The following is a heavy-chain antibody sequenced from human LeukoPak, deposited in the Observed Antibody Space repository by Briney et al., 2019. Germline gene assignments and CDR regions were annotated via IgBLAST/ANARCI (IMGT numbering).Heavy chain of an antibody. Sequence: SVKVSCKASGGTFSSYAISWVRQAPGQGLEWMGGIIPIFGTANYAQKFQGRVTITADESTSTAYMELSSLRSEDTAVYYCARGYSGSYYLPDYWGQGTLVTVSS. CDR1: GGTFSSYA. CDR3: ARGYSGSYYLPDY. D-gene: IGHD1-26*01. V-gene: IGHV1-69*13. CDR2: IIPIFGTA. J-gene: IGHJ4*02.